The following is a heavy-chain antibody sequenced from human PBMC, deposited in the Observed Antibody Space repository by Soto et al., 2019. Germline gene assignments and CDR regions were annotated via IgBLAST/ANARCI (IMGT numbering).Heavy chain of an antibody. CDR2: IIPIFGTA. Sequence: QVQLVQSGAEVKKPGSSVKVSCKASGGTFSSDAISWVLQAPGQGLEWMVGIIPIFGTANYAQKFQGRVTITADESTSTAYMELSSLRSEDTAVYYCARDSIVVGYYVDYGGQGTLVTVSS. D-gene: IGHD3-22*01. CDR1: GGTFSSDA. V-gene: IGHV1-69*01. J-gene: IGHJ4*02. CDR3: ARDSIVVGYYVDY.